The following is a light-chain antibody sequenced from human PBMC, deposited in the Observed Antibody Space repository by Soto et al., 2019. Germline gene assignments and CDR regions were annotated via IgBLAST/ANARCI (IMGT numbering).Light chain of an antibody. V-gene: IGLV2-14*01. Sequence: QSALTQPASVSGSPGQSITISCTGIGSDVGGNNFVSWYQQHPGKAPKLMIYEVSNRPSGVSNRFSGSKADNTASLTISGLQAEDEADYYCSSYTSSSTLVFGGGTKLTVL. J-gene: IGLJ2*01. CDR3: SSYTSSSTLV. CDR1: GSDVGGNNF. CDR2: EVS.